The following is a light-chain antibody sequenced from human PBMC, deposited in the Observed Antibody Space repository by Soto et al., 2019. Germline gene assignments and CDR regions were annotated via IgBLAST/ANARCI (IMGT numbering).Light chain of an antibody. CDR1: QSVLYSSNNKNY. V-gene: IGKV4-1*01. J-gene: IGKJ2*01. CDR2: WAS. CDR3: QQYYNPPYT. Sequence: DIVMTQSPDSLAVSLGERATLNCKSSQSVLYSSNNKNYLAWYQQKPGQPPRLLIYWASTRESGVPDRFSGSGSGAHFTLTITGLQAEDVAVYYCQQYYNPPYTFGQGTKLEL.